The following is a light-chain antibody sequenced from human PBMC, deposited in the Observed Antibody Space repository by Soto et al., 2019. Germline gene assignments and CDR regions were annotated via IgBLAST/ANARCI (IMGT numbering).Light chain of an antibody. CDR2: SVT. Sequence: QSALTQPASVSGSPGQSITISCTGTRSDVGAYNSVSWYQQHPDEAPKLIIYSVTYRSSGLSDRFSASKSGNTASLTISGLHTEDEADYYCSSSTSSSTYLFGTRTKLTVL. CDR3: SSSTSSSTYL. J-gene: IGLJ1*01. CDR1: RSDVGAYNS. V-gene: IGLV2-14*03.